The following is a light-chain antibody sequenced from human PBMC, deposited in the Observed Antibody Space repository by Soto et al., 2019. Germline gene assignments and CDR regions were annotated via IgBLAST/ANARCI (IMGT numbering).Light chain of an antibody. Sequence: IQMTQSPPSLTASVGDRVTITCXASQSVGTYLNWYQQKAGKAPKLLIYDASNLDTGVPSRFTGSGSGTDFTFTITSLQSDDVATYYCQQYASLPITFGQGTRLEIK. J-gene: IGKJ5*01. CDR2: DAS. V-gene: IGKV1-33*01. CDR1: QSVGTY. CDR3: QQYASLPIT.